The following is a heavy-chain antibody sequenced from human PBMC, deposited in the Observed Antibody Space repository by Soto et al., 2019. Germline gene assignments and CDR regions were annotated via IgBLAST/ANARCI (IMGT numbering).Heavy chain of an antibody. Sequence: GGSLRLSCAASGFTFSSYAMSWVRQAPGKGLEWVSAISGSGGSTYYADSVKGRFTISRDNSKNTLYLQMNSLRAEDTAVYYCAKDDTLSRSGDWVSYFDYWGQGTLVTVSS. CDR1: GFTFSSYA. V-gene: IGHV3-23*01. J-gene: IGHJ4*02. CDR2: ISGSGGST. D-gene: IGHD2-21*02. CDR3: AKDDTLSRSGDWVSYFDY.